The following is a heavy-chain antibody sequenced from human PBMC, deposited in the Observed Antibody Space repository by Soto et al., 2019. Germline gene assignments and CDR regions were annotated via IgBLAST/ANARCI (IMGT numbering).Heavy chain of an antibody. CDR3: ARDETTVTTSDY. J-gene: IGHJ4*02. CDR1: GYTFTSYG. Sequence: ASVKVSCKASGYTFTSYGISWVRQAPGQGLEWMGWISAYNGNTNYAQKLQGRVTMTTDTSTSTAYMELRSLRSGDTAVYYCARDETTVTTSDYWGQGTLVTVSS. D-gene: IGHD4-17*01. V-gene: IGHV1-18*01. CDR2: ISAYNGNT.